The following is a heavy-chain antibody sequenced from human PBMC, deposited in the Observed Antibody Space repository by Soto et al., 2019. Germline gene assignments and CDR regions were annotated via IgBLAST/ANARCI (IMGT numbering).Heavy chain of an antibody. Sequence: SGASLMLSCAAAGLPISSSWMSWVPQAPGKGLEGGANIKQDGSGKYYVGSVKGRFTISRDNAKNSLYLQMNSLRAEDTAVYYCALSKGPAAPFDYWGQGTLVTVSS. J-gene: IGHJ4*02. CDR3: ALSKGPAAPFDY. D-gene: IGHD2-2*01. CDR1: GLPISSSW. CDR2: IKQDGSGK. V-gene: IGHV3-7*03.